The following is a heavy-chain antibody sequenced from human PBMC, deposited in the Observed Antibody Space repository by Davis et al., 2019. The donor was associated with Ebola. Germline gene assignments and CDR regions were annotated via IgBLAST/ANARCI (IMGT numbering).Heavy chain of an antibody. Sequence: ASVKVSCKTSGYTFTSYYMHWVRQAPGQGLEWMGIINPSGGSTSHAQKFQGRVTMTRDTSTFTVYMELSSLRSEDTAVYYCARDRAGGDWLTSSYFDYWGQGTLVTVSS. CDR2: INPSGGST. CDR1: GYTFTSYY. CDR3: ARDRAGGDWLTSSYFDY. V-gene: IGHV1-46*01. D-gene: IGHD3/OR15-3a*01. J-gene: IGHJ4*02.